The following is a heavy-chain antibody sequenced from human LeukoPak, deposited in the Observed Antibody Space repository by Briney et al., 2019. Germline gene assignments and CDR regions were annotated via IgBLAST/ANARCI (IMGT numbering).Heavy chain of an antibody. D-gene: IGHD6-19*01. CDR1: GFTFSSYS. V-gene: IGHV3-48*01. CDR3: AKVSGWSRGTYFDY. J-gene: IGHJ4*02. CDR2: ISSSSSTI. Sequence: GGSLRLSCAASGFTFSSYSMNWVRQAPGKGLEWVSYISSSSSTIYYADSVKGRFTISRDNSKNTLYLQMNSLRAEDTAVYYCAKVSGWSRGTYFDYWGQGTLVTVSS.